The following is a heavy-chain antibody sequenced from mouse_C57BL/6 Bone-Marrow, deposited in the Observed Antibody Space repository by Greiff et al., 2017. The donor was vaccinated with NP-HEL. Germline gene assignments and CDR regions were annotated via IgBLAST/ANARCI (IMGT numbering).Heavy chain of an antibody. CDR3: ARQYYYGSSSFAY. D-gene: IGHD1-1*01. V-gene: IGHV5-12*01. CDR2: ISNGGGST. CDR1: GFTFSDYY. Sequence: EVKVEESGGGLVQPGGSLKLSCAASGFTFSDYYMYWVRQTPEKRLEWVAYISNGGGSTYYPDTVKGRFTISRDNAKNTLYLQMSRLKSEDTAMYYCARQYYYGSSSFAYWGQGTLVTVSA. J-gene: IGHJ3*01.